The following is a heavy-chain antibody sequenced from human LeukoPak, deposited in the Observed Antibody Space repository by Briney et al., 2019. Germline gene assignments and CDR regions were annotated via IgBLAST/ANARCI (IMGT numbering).Heavy chain of an antibody. Sequence: SETVSLTCAVYGGSFSAFHWNWIRQSPAKGLEWLGEMKQSGTHRYNPSLQSRVTISVDKSKNQFSLNVRSVAAADTAVYYCASSPFLYVFRPSFDTWAQGTRVT. V-gene: IGHV4-34*01. D-gene: IGHD3-10*02. CDR2: MKQSGTH. CDR1: GGSFSAFH. CDR3: ASSPFLYVFRPSFDT. J-gene: IGHJ4*02.